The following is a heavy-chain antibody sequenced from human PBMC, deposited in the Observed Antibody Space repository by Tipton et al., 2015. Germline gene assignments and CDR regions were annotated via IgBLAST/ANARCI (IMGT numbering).Heavy chain of an antibody. J-gene: IGHJ2*01. CDR2: IYYTWST. CDR3: ARVRYDSSGYQNWYFDL. V-gene: IGHV4-61*01. D-gene: IGHD3-22*01. Sequence: TLSLTCTVSGGSVGSGSYCWSWIRQPPGKGLEWIGFIYYTWSTNYSPSLKSRLTISVDTSKNQFSLNLSSVTAAGTAVYYCARVRYDSSGYQNWYFDLWGRGTLVTVSS. CDR1: GGSVGSGSYC.